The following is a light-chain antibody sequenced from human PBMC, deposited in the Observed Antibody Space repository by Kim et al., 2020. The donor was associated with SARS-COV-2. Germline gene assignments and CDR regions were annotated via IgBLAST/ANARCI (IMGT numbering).Light chain of an antibody. CDR1: QSVSSY. CDR2: DAS. J-gene: IGKJ2*04. Sequence: EIVLTQSPATLSLSPGERATLSCRASQSVSSYLAWYQQKPGQGPRLLIYDASNRATGIPARFSGSGSGTDFTLTISSLEPEDFAVYYCQQRSNWPRSFGQGTKLEI. CDR3: QQRSNWPRS. V-gene: IGKV3-11*01.